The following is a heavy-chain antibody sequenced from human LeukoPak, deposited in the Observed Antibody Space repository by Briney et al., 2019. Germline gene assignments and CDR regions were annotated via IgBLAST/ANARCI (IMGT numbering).Heavy chain of an antibody. D-gene: IGHD3-9*01. CDR1: GFTFSSYG. Sequence: PGGSLRLSCAASGFTFSSYGMSWVRQAPGKGLEWVSAISGSGDSTYYADSVKGRFTISRDNSKNTLYLQMNSLRPEDTAVYYCARRWFFDQWGQGTLVTVSS. V-gene: IGHV3-23*01. CDR2: ISGSGDST. J-gene: IGHJ4*02. CDR3: ARRWFFDQ.